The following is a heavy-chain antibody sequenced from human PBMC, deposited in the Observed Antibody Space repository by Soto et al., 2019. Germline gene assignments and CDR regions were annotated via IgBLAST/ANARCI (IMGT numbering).Heavy chain of an antibody. Sequence: EVQLLESGGDLIQPGGSLRLSCVASGITFGSYAMSWVRQAPGKGLEWVSVISGGGGSTYYADSVKGRFTISRDNSKNTLYLQMNSLRAEDTAVYYCAKGLGVGYYYGLDVWGQGTTVTVSS. CDR3: AKGLGVGYYYGLDV. CDR1: GITFGSYA. CDR2: ISGGGGST. J-gene: IGHJ6*02. D-gene: IGHD3-10*01. V-gene: IGHV3-23*01.